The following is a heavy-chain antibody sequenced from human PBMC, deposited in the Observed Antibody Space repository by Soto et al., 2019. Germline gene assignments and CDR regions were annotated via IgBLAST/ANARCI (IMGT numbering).Heavy chain of an antibody. V-gene: IGHV3-21*01. J-gene: IGHJ3*02. CDR3: ARGISSGSDAFDI. D-gene: IGHD3-3*02. CDR1: GFTFNSYT. CDR2: ISSSYSYI. Sequence: EVQLVESGGGLVEPGGSLRLSCAASGFTFNSYTMNWVRQAPGKGLEWVSSISSSYSYIYYADSMKGRFTVSRDNAKNSLYLQMNSLRAEDTAVYYCARGISSGSDAFDIWGQGTMVTVSS.